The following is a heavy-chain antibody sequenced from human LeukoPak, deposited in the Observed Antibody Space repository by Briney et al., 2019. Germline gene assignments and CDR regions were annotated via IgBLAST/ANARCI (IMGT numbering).Heavy chain of an antibody. CDR3: ASSSPYYYYGMDV. CDR2: ISSSGSTI. D-gene: IGHD2-2*01. J-gene: IGHJ6*02. CDR1: GFTFSIYE. Sequence: GGSLRLSCAASGFTFSIYEMNWVRQAPGKGLEWVSYISSSGSTIYYADSVKGRFTISRDNAKNSLYLQMNSLRAADTAVYYCASSSPYYYYGMDVWGQGTTVTVSS. V-gene: IGHV3-48*03.